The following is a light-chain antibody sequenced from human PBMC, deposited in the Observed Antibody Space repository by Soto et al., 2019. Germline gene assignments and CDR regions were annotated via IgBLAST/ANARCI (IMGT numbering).Light chain of an antibody. V-gene: IGKV4-1*01. CDR1: QSVLYSSNNKNY. J-gene: IGKJ4*01. Sequence: DLVQTRSPDSLAVSLGERATINCKSSQSVLYSSNNKNYLAWYQQKPGQPPKLLIYWASTRESGVPDRFSGSGSGTDFTLTISSLQAEDVAVYYCQQYYSTPLTFGGGTKVDIK. CDR2: WAS. CDR3: QQYYSTPLT.